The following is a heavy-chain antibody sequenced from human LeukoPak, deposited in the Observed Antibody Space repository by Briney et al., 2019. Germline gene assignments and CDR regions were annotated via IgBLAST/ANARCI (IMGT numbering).Heavy chain of an antibody. CDR2: ISPDSGGT. CDR1: GYTFTGYS. D-gene: IGHD1-26*01. Sequence: GASVKVSCKASGYTFTGYSLHWVRQAPGQGLEWMGWISPDSGGTNYAQNLQGRVTVTRHTSIRTAYMELSSLRSDDTAVYYCARGTLRIVGARGVPHGFDIWGQGTMVTVSS. V-gene: IGHV1-2*02. J-gene: IGHJ3*02. CDR3: ARGTLRIVGARGVPHGFDI.